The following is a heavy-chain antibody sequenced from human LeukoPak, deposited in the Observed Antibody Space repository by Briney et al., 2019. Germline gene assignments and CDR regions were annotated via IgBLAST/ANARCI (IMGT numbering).Heavy chain of an antibody. V-gene: IGHV4-39*01. CDR2: IYYSGNT. CDR3: ARQTGSGLFILP. J-gene: IGHJ4*02. Sequence: SETLSLTCTVSGGSISSSSYYWGWIRQPPGKGLEWIGSIYYSGNTYYNASLKSQVSISIDTSKNRFSLKLTSVTAADTAVYYCARQTGSGLFILPGGQGTLVTVSS. CDR1: GGSISSSSYY. D-gene: IGHD3/OR15-3a*01.